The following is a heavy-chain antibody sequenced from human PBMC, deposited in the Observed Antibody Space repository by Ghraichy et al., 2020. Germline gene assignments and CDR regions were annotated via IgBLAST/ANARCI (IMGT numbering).Heavy chain of an antibody. Sequence: GGSLRLSCTASGFTFGDYAMSWFRQAPGKGLEWVGFIRSKAYGGTTEYAASVKGRFTISRDDSKSIAYLQMNSLKTEDTAVYYCTRDITFSYYDSSGYYGVQKYWGQGTLVTVSS. J-gene: IGHJ4*02. CDR2: IRSKAYGGTT. V-gene: IGHV3-49*03. CDR1: GFTFGDYA. CDR3: TRDITFSYYDSSGYYGVQKY. D-gene: IGHD3-22*01.